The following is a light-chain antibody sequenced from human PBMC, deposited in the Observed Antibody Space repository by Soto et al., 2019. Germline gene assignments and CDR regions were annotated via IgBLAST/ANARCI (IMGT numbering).Light chain of an antibody. V-gene: IGKV3-20*01. J-gene: IGKJ1*01. CDR1: QSVSNNY. CDR3: QQYGSSGT. CDR2: GAS. Sequence: IVLTQSPGTLSLSPEERATLSCRASQSVSNNYLAWYQQKPGQAPMLLIYGASNRATGIPDRFSGSGSGTDFTLTISRLEPEDFAVYYCQQYGSSGTFGQGTKVDIK.